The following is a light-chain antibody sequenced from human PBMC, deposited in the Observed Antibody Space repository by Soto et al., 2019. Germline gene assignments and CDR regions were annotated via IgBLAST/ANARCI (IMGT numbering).Light chain of an antibody. CDR3: LHRMNWPLT. CDR1: QSVSSGY. Sequence: IVLTQSPNTLSLSPWEREKLYCRASQSVSSGYLVWYHQKPGQDPRLLIYDASKRATGIPDRFSGSGSETDFTLTISSLEPEDLGVYYCLHRMNWPLTFGQGTRLEI. CDR2: DAS. J-gene: IGKJ5*01. V-gene: IGKV3D-20*02.